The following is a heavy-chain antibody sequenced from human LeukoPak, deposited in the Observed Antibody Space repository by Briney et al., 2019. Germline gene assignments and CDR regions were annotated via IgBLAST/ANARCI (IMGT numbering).Heavy chain of an antibody. J-gene: IGHJ4*02. CDR2: INPNSGGT. CDR1: GYTFTGYY. Sequence: GASVKVSSKASGYTFTGYYMHWVRQPPGQGLEWMGWINPNSGGTNYAQKFQGRVTMTRDTSISTAYMELSRLTSDDPAVYYCARAPLGLPFDYWGQGSLVTVSS. CDR3: ARAPLGLPFDY. V-gene: IGHV1-2*02.